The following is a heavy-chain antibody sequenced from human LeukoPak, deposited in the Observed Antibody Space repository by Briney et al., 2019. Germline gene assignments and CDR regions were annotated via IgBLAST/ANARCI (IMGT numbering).Heavy chain of an antibody. CDR3: ATGPTYYYDSSGYQGGDY. D-gene: IGHD3-22*01. Sequence: ASVKVSCKVSGYTLTELSMHWVRQAPGKGLEWMGGFDPEDGETIYAQKFQGRVTMTEDTSTNTAYMELSRLRSEDTAVYYCATGPTYYYDSSGYQGGDYWGQGTLVTVSS. CDR2: FDPEDGET. CDR1: GYTLTELS. J-gene: IGHJ4*02. V-gene: IGHV1-24*01.